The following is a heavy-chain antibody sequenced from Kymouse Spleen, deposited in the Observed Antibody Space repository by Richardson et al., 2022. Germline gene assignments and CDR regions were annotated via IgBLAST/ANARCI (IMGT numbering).Heavy chain of an antibody. V-gene: IGHV3-33*01. Sequence: QVQLVESGGGVVQPGRSLRLSCAASGFTFSSYGMHWVRQAPGKGLEWVAVIWYDGSNKYYADSVKGRFTISRDNSKNTLYLQMNSLRAEDTAVYYCARRANWGSDYWGQGTLVTVSS. CDR3: ARRANWGSDY. CDR2: IWYDGSNK. CDR1: GFTFSSYG. J-gene: IGHJ4*02. D-gene: IGHD7-27*02.